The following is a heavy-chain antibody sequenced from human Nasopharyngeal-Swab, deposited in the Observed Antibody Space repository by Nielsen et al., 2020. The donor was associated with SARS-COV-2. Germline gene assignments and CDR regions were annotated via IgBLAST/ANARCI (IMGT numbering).Heavy chain of an antibody. Sequence: SETLSLTCTVSGGSISSGGYYWSWIRQHPGKGLEWIGYIYYSGSTYYNPSLKSRVTISVDTSKNQFSLKLSSVTAADTAVYYCARIAARSTFFDYWGQGTLVTVSP. CDR3: ARIAARSTFFDY. CDR1: GGSISSGGYY. D-gene: IGHD6-6*01. V-gene: IGHV4-31*03. J-gene: IGHJ4*02. CDR2: IYYSGST.